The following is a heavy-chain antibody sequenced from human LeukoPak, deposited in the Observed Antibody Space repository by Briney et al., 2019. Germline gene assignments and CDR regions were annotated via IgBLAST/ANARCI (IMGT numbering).Heavy chain of an antibody. J-gene: IGHJ4*02. D-gene: IGHD3-22*01. Sequence: SETLSLTCAVYGGSFSGNYWSWIRQPPGKGLEWIGEINHSGSINCNPSLKSRVTISVDTSKNQFSLKLSSVTAADTAVYYCARDPGGYDSSGYYYEENYFDYWGQGTLVTVSS. V-gene: IGHV4-34*01. CDR1: GGSFSGNY. CDR2: INHSGSI. CDR3: ARDPGGYDSSGYYYEENYFDY.